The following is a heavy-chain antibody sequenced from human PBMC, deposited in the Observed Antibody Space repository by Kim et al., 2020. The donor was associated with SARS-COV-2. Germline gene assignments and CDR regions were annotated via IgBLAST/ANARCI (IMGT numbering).Heavy chain of an antibody. V-gene: IGHV3-33*01. J-gene: IGHJ3*02. Sequence: GGSLRLSCAASGFTFSSYGMHWVRQAPGKGLEWVAVIWYDGSNKYYADSVKGRFTISRDNSKNTLYLQMNSLRAEDTAVYYCATNIPVAGILGDAFDIWGQGTMVTVSS. CDR3: ATNIPVAGILGDAFDI. D-gene: IGHD6-19*01. CDR2: IWYDGSNK. CDR1: GFTFSSYG.